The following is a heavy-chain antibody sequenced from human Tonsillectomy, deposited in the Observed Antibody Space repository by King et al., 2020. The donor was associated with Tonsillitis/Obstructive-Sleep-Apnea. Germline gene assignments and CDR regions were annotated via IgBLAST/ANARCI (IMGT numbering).Heavy chain of an antibody. CDR3: ARRYFDGHYYYYMDV. J-gene: IGHJ6*03. CDR2: IDPSDSYT. CDR1: GYSFTNYW. D-gene: IGHD3-9*01. Sequence: VQLVESGAEVKKPGESLRISCKGSGYSFTNYWIDWVRQMPGKGLEWMGTIDPSDSYTNYSPSFQGHVTIPADKSISTAYLQWSSLKSSDTAMYYCARRYFDGHYYYYMDVWGKGTTLTVSS. V-gene: IGHV5-10-1*01.